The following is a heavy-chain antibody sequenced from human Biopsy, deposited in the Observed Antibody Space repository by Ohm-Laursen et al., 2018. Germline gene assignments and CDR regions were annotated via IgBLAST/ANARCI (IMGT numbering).Heavy chain of an antibody. CDR2: IYYRGNT. J-gene: IGHJ4*02. V-gene: IGHV4-39*01. CDR1: GGSISSNYYY. CDR3: ARHGSQGYCTGGSCVDY. Sequence: SETLSLTCIVSGGSISSNYYYWGWIRQPPGKGLEWIGSIYYRGNTNYNPSLKSRVTISVDTSKNQFSLKLSSATAAGTAVFYCARHGSQGYCTGGSCVDYWGQGALVTVSS. D-gene: IGHD2-15*01.